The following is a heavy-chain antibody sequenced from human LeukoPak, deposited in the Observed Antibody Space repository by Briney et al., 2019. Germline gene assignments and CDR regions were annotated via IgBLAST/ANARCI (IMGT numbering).Heavy chain of an antibody. CDR1: GFTFSTYA. CDR2: ITGSGDST. D-gene: IGHD1-26*01. V-gene: IGHV3-23*01. CDR3: VRVGALYAFDI. J-gene: IGHJ3*02. Sequence: GGSLRLSRAASGFTFSTYAMSWVRQAPGKGLEWVSTITGSGDSTYYADSVKGRFTISRDNSKNTLYLQMNSLRAEDTAVYYCVRVGALYAFDIWGQGTMVTVSS.